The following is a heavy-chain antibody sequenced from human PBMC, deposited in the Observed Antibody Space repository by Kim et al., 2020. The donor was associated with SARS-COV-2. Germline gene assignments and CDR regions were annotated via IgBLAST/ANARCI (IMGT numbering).Heavy chain of an antibody. CDR3: ARLPAGDGSSFPA. D-gene: IGHD6-13*01. V-gene: IGHV4-39*01. J-gene: IGHJ5*02. CDR1: GGSISSSSYY. Sequence: SETLSLTCTVSGGSISSSSYYWGWIRQPPGKGLEWIGSIYYSGSTYYNPSLKSRVTISVDTSKNQFSLKLSSVTAADTAVYYCARLPAGDGSSFPAWGQG. CDR2: IYYSGST.